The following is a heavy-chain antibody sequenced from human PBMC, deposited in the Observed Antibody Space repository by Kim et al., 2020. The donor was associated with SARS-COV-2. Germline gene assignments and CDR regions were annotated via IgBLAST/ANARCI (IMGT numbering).Heavy chain of an antibody. J-gene: IGHJ4*02. CDR1: GFTFSSYA. CDR3: AKELPPAYSSGWYMGDY. Sequence: GGSLRLSCAASGFTFSSYAMSWVRQAPGKGLEWVSAISGSGGSTYYADSVKGRFTISRDNSKNTLYLQMNSLRAEDTAVYYCAKELPPAYSSGWYMGDYWGQGTLVTVSS. V-gene: IGHV3-23*01. D-gene: IGHD6-19*01. CDR2: ISGSGGST.